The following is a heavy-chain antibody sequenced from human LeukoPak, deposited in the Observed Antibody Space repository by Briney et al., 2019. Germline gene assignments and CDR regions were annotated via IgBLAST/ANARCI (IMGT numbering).Heavy chain of an antibody. CDR3: TKAGIAVPATPDY. V-gene: IGHV3-23*01. D-gene: IGHD6-19*01. CDR2: ISSGGGTT. Sequence: GGSLRLSCAASGFTYSNYAMNWVRQAPGKGLEWVSGISSGGGTTYYADSVKGRFIISRDNSKNTLYLQMDSLRAEDTAIYYCTKAGIAVPATPDYWGQGTLATVSS. CDR1: GFTYSNYA. J-gene: IGHJ4*02.